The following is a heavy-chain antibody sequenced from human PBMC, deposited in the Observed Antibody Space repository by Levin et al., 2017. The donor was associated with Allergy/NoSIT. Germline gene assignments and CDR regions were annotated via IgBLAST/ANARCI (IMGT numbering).Heavy chain of an antibody. CDR3: ARGIDDYGDYDLDY. V-gene: IGHV1-2*06. CDR2: INPNSGGT. D-gene: IGHD4-17*01. Sequence: GESLKISCKASGYTFTGYYMHWVRQAPGQGLEWMGRINPNSGGTNYAQKFQGRVTMIRDTSISTAYMELSRLRSDDTAVYYCARGIDDYGDYDLDYWGQGTLVTVSS. J-gene: IGHJ4*02. CDR1: GYTFTGYY.